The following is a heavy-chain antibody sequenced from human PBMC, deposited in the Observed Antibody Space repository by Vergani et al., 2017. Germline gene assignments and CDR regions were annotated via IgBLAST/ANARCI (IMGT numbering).Heavy chain of an antibody. CDR1: GGSISSYY. CDR3: ARSAGYYYDSSGYSPDAFDI. Sequence: QVQLQESGPGLVKPSETLSLTCTVSGGSISSYYWSWIRQPPGKGLGWIGYIYYSGSTNYNPSLKSRVTISVDTSKNQFSLKLSSVTAADTAVYYCARSAGYYYDSSGYSPDAFDIWGQGTMVTVSS. V-gene: IGHV4-59*01. J-gene: IGHJ3*02. CDR2: IYYSGST. D-gene: IGHD3-22*01.